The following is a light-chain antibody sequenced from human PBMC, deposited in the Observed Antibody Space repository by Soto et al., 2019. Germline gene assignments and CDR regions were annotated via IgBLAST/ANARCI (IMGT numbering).Light chain of an antibody. CDR2: GAS. CDR3: QQYGSSRWT. CDR1: QSITSN. J-gene: IGKJ1*01. V-gene: IGKV3-20*01. Sequence: EIVMTQSPATLSLSPGERATLSCRASQSITSNLAWYQQKPGQAPRLLVYGASSRATGIPDRFSGSGSWTDFTLTISRLEPEDFAVYYCQQYGSSRWTFGQGTKVDIK.